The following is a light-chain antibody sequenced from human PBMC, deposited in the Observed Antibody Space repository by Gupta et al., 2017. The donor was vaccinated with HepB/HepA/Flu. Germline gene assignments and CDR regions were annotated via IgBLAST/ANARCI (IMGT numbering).Light chain of an antibody. CDR3: RQTRQTPLT. Sequence: DIVMTQSPLTLPVTPGEPASISCRSSQSLLHSNGNSYLEWYLQKPGRSPQLLIYFASNRASGVPDRFSGSGSGTDFTLKISRVEAEDVGVYYCRQTRQTPLTFGGGTKVEIK. V-gene: IGKV2-28*01. CDR2: FAS. J-gene: IGKJ4*01. CDR1: QSLLHSNGNSY.